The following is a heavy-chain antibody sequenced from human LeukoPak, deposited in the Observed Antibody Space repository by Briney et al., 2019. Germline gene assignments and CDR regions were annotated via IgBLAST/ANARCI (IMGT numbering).Heavy chain of an antibody. Sequence: MASETLSLTCAVYGGSFSGYYWSWIRQPPGKGLEWIGEINHSGSTNYNPSLKSRVTISVDTSKNQFSLKLSSVTAADTAVYYCARVPPRRGYSYGRADYGGQGTLVTVS. CDR3: ARVPPRRGYSYGRADY. CDR1: GGSFSGYY. CDR2: INHSGST. J-gene: IGHJ4*02. V-gene: IGHV4-34*01. D-gene: IGHD5-18*01.